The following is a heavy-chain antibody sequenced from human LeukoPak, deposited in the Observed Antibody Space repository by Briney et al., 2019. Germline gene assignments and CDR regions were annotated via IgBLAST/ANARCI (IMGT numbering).Heavy chain of an antibody. D-gene: IGHD6-19*01. CDR3: ARGLAGAYRIMDV. CDR1: GFTFNTYW. V-gene: IGHV3-74*01. CDR2: TSTDGTTT. J-gene: IGHJ6*02. Sequence: GGSLRLSCVASGFTFNTYWIHWVRQGPGKGLVCVSLTSTDGTTTTYADSVNGRFTVSRDNAKNTLYLQMNSLRAEDAAVYYCARGLAGAYRIMDVWGQGTTVTVS.